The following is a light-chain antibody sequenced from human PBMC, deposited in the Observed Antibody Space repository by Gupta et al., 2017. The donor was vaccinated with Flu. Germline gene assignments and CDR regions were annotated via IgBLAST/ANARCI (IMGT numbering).Light chain of an antibody. V-gene: IGKV3-20*01. CDR3: QHYGTSPLT. CDR1: QSVVGPY. CDR2: EAS. J-gene: IGKJ4*01. Sequence: IMLTQSPATLSLSPGETATLSCRASQSVVGPYLAWYQQKPGQAPRLVIFEASNRASGLPDRFSGSESGTEFTLTISRVEPEDFAVYYCQHYGTSPLTFGGGTKVEI.